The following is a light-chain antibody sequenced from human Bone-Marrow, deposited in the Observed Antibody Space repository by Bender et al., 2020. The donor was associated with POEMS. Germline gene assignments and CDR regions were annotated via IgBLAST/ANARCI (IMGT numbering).Light chain of an antibody. Sequence: QSVLTQPPSASGTPGQRVTITCTGTSSDVGTYDAVSWYQHHPGKAPKLIIYEVNKRPSEVSYRFSGSKSAYTASLTISGLQAEDEADYYCCSYVGISGVFGGGTKLTVL. CDR1: SSDVGTYDA. J-gene: IGLJ3*02. CDR2: EVN. CDR3: CSYVGISGV. V-gene: IGLV2-23*02.